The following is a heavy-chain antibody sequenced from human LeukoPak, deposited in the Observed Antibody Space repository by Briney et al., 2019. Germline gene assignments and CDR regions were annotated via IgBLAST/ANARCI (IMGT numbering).Heavy chain of an antibody. J-gene: IGHJ5*02. D-gene: IGHD3-10*01. CDR2: INHSGST. CDR1: GGSFSGYY. V-gene: IGHV4-34*01. Sequence: SETLSLTCAVYGGSFSGYYWSWLRQPPGKGLEWVGEINHSGSTNYNPSLKSRVTISVDTSKNQFSLKLSSVTAADTAVYYCARARTTMVRTHTPEFDPWGQGTLVTVSS. CDR3: ARARTTMVRTHTPEFDP.